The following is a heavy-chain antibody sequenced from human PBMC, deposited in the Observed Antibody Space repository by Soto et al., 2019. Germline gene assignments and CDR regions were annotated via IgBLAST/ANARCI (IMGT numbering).Heavy chain of an antibody. D-gene: IGHD2-15*01. CDR3: AKDRGYCSGGSCYPNWFDP. J-gene: IGHJ5*02. Sequence: PGGSLRLSCAASGFTFSSYGMHWVRQAPGKGLEWVAVISYDGSNKYYADSVKGRFTISRDNSKNTLYLQMNSLRAEDTAVYYCAKDRGYCSGGSCYPNWFDPWGQGTLVTVSS. V-gene: IGHV3-30*18. CDR1: GFTFSSYG. CDR2: ISYDGSNK.